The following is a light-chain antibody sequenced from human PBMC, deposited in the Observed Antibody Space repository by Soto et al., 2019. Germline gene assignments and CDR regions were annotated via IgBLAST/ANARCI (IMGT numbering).Light chain of an antibody. Sequence: EIVMTQSPATLSVSPCERATLSCRASQSVSSDLAWYHQKPGLAPRLLIYDASSRATGISDRFSGSGSGTDFTLTISRLEPEDFAVYYCQQYGSSPSFGGGTKVDIK. CDR3: QQYGSSPS. J-gene: IGKJ4*01. CDR1: QSVSSD. V-gene: IGKV3D-20*01. CDR2: DAS.